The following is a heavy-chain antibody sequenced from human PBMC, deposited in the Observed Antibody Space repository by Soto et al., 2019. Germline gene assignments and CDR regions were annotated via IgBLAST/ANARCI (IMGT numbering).Heavy chain of an antibody. J-gene: IGHJ4*01. CDR3: ARGLHIVVVVAAHFDS. D-gene: IGHD2-15*01. CDR2: INHSGST. Sequence: SETLSLTCAVYGGSFSGYYWSWIRQPPGKGLEWIGEINHSGSTNYNPSLKSRVTISVDTSKNQFSLKLSSVTAADTAVYYCARGLHIVVVVAAHFDSWGHGTLVTASS. CDR1: GGSFSGYY. V-gene: IGHV4-34*01.